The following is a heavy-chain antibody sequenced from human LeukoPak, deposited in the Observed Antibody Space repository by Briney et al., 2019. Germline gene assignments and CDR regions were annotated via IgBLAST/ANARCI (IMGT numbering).Heavy chain of an antibody. J-gene: IGHJ2*01. V-gene: IGHV4-59*01. D-gene: IGHD6-19*01. CDR2: IYYSGST. CDR1: GGSISSYY. CDR3: AREAVAGRASRVWYLDL. Sequence: PSETLSLTCSVSGGSISSYYWNWIRQPPGKGLEWIGYIYYSGSTNYNPSLKSRVTISVDTSKKQFSLMLSSVTAADTAVYYCAREAVAGRASRVWYLDLWGRGTPVTVSS.